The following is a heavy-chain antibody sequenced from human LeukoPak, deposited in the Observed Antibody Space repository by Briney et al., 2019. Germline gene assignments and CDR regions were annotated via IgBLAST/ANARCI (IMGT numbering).Heavy chain of an antibody. CDR2: ISGRGGST. V-gene: IGHV3-23*01. CDR3: ARALYYYDNMDV. D-gene: IGHD3-22*01. Sequence: GGSLRLSCAASGFTFSSYAMNWVRQAPGKGLEWVSTISGRGGSTYYADSVKGRFTISRDNSKNTLYLQMNSLRAEDTAVYYCARALYYYDNMDVWGKGTTLTVSS. J-gene: IGHJ6*04. CDR1: GFTFSSYA.